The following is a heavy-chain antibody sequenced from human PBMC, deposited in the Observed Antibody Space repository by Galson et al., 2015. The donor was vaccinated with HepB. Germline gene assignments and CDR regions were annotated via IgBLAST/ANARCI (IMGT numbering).Heavy chain of an antibody. D-gene: IGHD1-14*01. CDR3: ARDPESD. V-gene: IGHV3-48*04. CDR1: GFTFNSYS. Sequence: SLRLSCAASGFTFNSYSMNWVRQAPGKGLEWVSYISSSTTIYYADSVKGRFTISRDNARNSLYLQMNSLGAEDTAVYYCARDPESDWGQGTLVTVSS. J-gene: IGHJ4*02. CDR2: ISSSTTI.